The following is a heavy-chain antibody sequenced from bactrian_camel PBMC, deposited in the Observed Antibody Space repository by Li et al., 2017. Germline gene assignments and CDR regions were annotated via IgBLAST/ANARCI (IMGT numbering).Heavy chain of an antibody. CDR3: AAEPGRLWMPAVEALGVRAYSV. CDR2: MDGDGRK. J-gene: IGHJ4*01. D-gene: IGHD3*01. Sequence: VQLVESGGGSVEVGGSLRLSCAASGYLDSSYCMGWFRQVVGKEREEVAEMDGDGRKRYAESMQGRFSISKDSAKDTLHLHMTSLKVEDTAMYYCAAEPGRLWMPAVEALGVRAYSVWGRGTQVTVS. CDR1: GYLDSSYC. V-gene: IGHV3S26*01.